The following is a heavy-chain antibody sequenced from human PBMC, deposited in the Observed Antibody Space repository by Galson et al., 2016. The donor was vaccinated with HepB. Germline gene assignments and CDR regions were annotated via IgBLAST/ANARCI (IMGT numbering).Heavy chain of an antibody. V-gene: IGHV1-18*01. CDR3: ATDTQYYVDY. Sequence: SVKVSCKASGYTFTSYSFTTYAINWVRQAPGQGLEWMGWISPYNGDTRYAQNLQVRVTMTTDTSTTTAYLEMRNLRFDDTAVYYCATDTQYYVDYWGQGTLVTVSS. D-gene: IGHD5-18*01. CDR2: ISPYNGDT. CDR1: GYTFTSYSFTTYA. J-gene: IGHJ4*02.